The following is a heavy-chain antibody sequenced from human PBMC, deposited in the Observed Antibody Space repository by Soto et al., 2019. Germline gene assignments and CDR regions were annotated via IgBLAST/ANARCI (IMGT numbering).Heavy chain of an antibody. CDR3: ARIPNIVVVPATYYYYYGMDV. J-gene: IGHJ6*02. D-gene: IGHD2-2*01. V-gene: IGHV1-69*13. Sequence: SVKVSCKASGGTFSSYAISWVRQAPGQGLEWMGGIIPIFGTANYAQKFQGRVTITADESTSTAYMELSSLRSEDTAVYYCARIPNIVVVPATYYYYYGMDVWGQGTTVTVSS. CDR2: IIPIFGTA. CDR1: GGTFSSYA.